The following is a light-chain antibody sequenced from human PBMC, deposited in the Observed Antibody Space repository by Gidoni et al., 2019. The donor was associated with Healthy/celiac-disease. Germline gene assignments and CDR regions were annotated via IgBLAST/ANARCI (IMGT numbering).Light chain of an antibody. V-gene: IGLV3-21*04. CDR1: NIGSQS. J-gene: IGLJ3*02. CDR2: YDS. CDR3: QVWDSSSGWV. Sequence: SYVLPQPPSASVAPGKTARITCVGNNIGSQSVHWYQQKPGQAPVLVIYYDSDRPSGIPERFSGSNSGTTATLTIRRVEAGDDADYYCQVWDSSSGWVFGGGTKLTVL.